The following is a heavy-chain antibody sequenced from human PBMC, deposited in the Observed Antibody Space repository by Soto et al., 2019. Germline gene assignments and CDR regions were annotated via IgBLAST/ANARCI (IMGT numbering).Heavy chain of an antibody. J-gene: IGHJ6*02. CDR1: GYSVTIYL. V-gene: IGHV5-51*01. CDR3: AIKGGYCSSTSCYPAPYYYYYYGMDV. Sequence: GESLNISCNGSGYSVTIYLIGWVRQMPGKGLEWMGIIYPGDSDTRYSPSFQGQVTISADKSISTAYLQWSSLKASDTAMYYCAIKGGYCSSTSCYPAPYYYYYYGMDVWGQGTTVTVSS. D-gene: IGHD2-2*01. CDR2: IYPGDSDT.